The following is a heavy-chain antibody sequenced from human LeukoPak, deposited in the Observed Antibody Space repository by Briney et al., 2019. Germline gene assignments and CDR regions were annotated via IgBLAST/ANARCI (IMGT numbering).Heavy chain of an antibody. CDR2: INHSGST. CDR3: AIDEYYYDSSGSFDY. J-gene: IGHJ4*02. CDR1: GGFFSGYY. D-gene: IGHD3-22*01. V-gene: IGHV4-34*01. Sequence: PSETLSLTCAVYGGFFSGYYWSWIRQPPGKGLEWIGEINHSGSTNYNPSLMSRVTISVDTSKNQYSLTLSSVTAADTAVYYCAIDEYYYDSSGSFDYWGQGTLVTVSS.